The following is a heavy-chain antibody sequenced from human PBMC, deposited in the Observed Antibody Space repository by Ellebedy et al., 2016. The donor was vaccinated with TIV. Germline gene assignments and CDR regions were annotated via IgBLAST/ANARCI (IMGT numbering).Heavy chain of an antibody. J-gene: IGHJ5*02. V-gene: IGHV1-46*01. CDR2: INTSGGST. Sequence: ASVKVSCXISGYSFTTYYINWVRQAPGQGLEWMGIINTSGGSTSYAERFQGRVTMTRDTSTSTVYMELSSLRSEDTAVYYCARGVAATAGKDWFNPWGQGTLVTVSS. D-gene: IGHD6-13*01. CDR3: ARGVAATAGKDWFNP. CDR1: GYSFTTYY.